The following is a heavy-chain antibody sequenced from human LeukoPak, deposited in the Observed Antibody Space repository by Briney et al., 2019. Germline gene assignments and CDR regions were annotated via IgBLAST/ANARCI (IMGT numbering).Heavy chain of an antibody. CDR3: TRGAGWLIDY. CDR1: DDSISDYY. D-gene: IGHD3-16*01. J-gene: IGHJ4*02. V-gene: IGHV4-59*01. CDR2: IHNSGTS. Sequence: SETLSLTCTVSDDSISDYYRGWIRQPPGKGLEWIGYIHNSGTSTYNLSLKSRVTISADTSKNQFSLKLNSMTTADTAVYYCTRGAGWLIDYWGQGILVTASS.